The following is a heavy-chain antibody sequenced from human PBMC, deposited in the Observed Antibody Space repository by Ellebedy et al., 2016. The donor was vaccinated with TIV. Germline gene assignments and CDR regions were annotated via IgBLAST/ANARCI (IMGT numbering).Heavy chain of an antibody. CDR3: ARASFYDVDLSGWYFDL. J-gene: IGHJ2*01. Sequence: GGSLRLSCATSGFSFSSYWMHWVRQVPGKGLVWVSHINTDGGNTDYADSVKGRFTISRDNSKNTLYLQMNSLRTEDTSVYYCARASFYDVDLSGWYFDLWGRGTLVTVSS. D-gene: IGHD3-10*02. CDR2: INTDGGNT. CDR1: GFSFSSYW. V-gene: IGHV3-74*01.